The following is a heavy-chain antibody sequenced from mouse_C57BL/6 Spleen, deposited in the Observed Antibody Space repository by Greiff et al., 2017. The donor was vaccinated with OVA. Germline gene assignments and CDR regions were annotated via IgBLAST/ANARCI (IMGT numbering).Heavy chain of an antibody. CDR3: ARGGTATKDY. D-gene: IGHD4-1*01. CDR2: IDPSDSET. J-gene: IGHJ2*01. V-gene: IGHV1-52*01. CDR1: GYTFTSYW. Sequence: QVQLKQPGAELVRPGSSVKLSCKASGYTFTSYWMHWVKQRPIQGLEWIGNIDPSDSETHYNQKFKDKATLTVDKSSSTAYMQLSSLTSEDSAVYYCARGGTATKDYWGQGTTLTVSS.